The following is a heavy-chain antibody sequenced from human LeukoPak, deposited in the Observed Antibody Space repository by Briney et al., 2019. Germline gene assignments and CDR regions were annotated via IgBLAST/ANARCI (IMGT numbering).Heavy chain of an antibody. CDR2: IYTSGST. D-gene: IGHD2-15*01. V-gene: IGHV4-61*02. CDR3: ARGVGPYNWFDP. J-gene: IGHJ5*02. CDR1: GASISSGSYY. Sequence: SQTLSLTCTVSGASISSGSYYWSWIRQPAAKGLEWIGRIYTSGSTNYNPSLKSRVTISVDTSKNQFSLKLSSVTAADTAVYYCARGVGPYNWFDPWGQGTLVTVSS.